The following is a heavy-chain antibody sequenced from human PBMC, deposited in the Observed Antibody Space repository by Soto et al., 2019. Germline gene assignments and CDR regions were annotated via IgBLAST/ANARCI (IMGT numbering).Heavy chain of an antibody. CDR2: IIPIFGTA. V-gene: IGHV1-69*13. J-gene: IGHJ3*02. Sequence: SEKVSCKASGGTFSSYAISWVRQAPGQGLEWMGGIIPIFGTANYAQKFQGRVTITADESTSTAYMELSSLRSEDTAVYYCARGNTAMATKGNAFDIWGQGTMVTVSS. CDR1: GGTFSSYA. D-gene: IGHD5-18*01. CDR3: ARGNTAMATKGNAFDI.